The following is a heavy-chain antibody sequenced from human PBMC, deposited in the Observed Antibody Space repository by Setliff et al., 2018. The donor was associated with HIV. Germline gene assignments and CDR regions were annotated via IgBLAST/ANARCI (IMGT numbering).Heavy chain of an antibody. Sequence: ASVKVSCKASGYTFTSYYMHWVRQAPGQGLEWMGIIYPSDGRTTYAQEFQGRVTMTRDTSTSTVYMELSSLRSGDTAVYYCAREPSGSGNYFYFDYWGQGTLVTVSS. CDR2: IYPSDGRT. CDR1: GYTFTSYY. D-gene: IGHD1-26*01. CDR3: AREPSGSGNYFYFDY. V-gene: IGHV1-46*01. J-gene: IGHJ4*02.